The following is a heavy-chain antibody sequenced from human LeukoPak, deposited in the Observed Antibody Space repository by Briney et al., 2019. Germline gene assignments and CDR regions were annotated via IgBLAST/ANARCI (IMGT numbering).Heavy chain of an antibody. CDR3: ARSGGGNYDFWFSVYMDV. CDR1: GGTFSSYA. Sequence: ASVKVSCKASGGTFSSYAISWVRQAPGQGLEWMGGIIPIFGTANYAQKFQGRVTITADKSTTTAYMELSSLRSEDTAVYYCARSGGGNYDFWFSVYMDVWGKGTTVTVSS. CDR2: IIPIFGTA. V-gene: IGHV1-69*06. J-gene: IGHJ6*03. D-gene: IGHD3-3*01.